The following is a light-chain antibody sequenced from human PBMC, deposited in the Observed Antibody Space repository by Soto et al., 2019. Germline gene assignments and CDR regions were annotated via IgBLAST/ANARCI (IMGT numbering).Light chain of an antibody. Sequence: EIVLTQSPGTLSLSPGERATLSCRASQSVSSSYLAWYQHKPGQAPRLLIYGASSRATGIPDRFSGSGSGTDFTLTIIRLEPEDCAVYYCQQYDTSPLTFGGGTKVEIK. J-gene: IGKJ4*01. CDR1: QSVSSSY. V-gene: IGKV3-20*01. CDR2: GAS. CDR3: QQYDTSPLT.